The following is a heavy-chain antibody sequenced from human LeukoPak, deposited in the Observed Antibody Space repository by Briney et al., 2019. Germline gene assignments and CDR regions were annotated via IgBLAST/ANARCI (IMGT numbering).Heavy chain of an antibody. CDR1: GFTFSSYA. CDR2: ISGSGGST. CDR3: AKDQGYNWNGDDAFDI. D-gene: IGHD1-1*01. J-gene: IGHJ3*02. V-gene: IGHV3-23*01. Sequence: GGSLRLSCAASGFTFSSYAMSWVRQAPGKGLEWVSAISGSGGSTYYADSVKGRFTISRDNSKNTLYLQMNSLRAEDTAVYYCAKDQGYNWNGDDAFDIWGQGTMVTVSS.